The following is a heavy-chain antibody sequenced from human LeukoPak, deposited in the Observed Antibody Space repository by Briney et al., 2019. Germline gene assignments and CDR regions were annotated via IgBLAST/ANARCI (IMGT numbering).Heavy chain of an antibody. Sequence: GGSLRLSCAASGFTFSSYAMHWVRQAPGKGLEYVSAISSNGGSTYYANSVKGRFTISRDNSRNTLYLQMGSLRAEDMAVYYCARDIIYDFWSGSCSYYYMDVWGKGTTVTVSS. V-gene: IGHV3-64*01. J-gene: IGHJ6*03. CDR3: ARDIIYDFWSGSCSYYYMDV. CDR2: ISSNGGST. D-gene: IGHD3-3*01. CDR1: GFTFSSYA.